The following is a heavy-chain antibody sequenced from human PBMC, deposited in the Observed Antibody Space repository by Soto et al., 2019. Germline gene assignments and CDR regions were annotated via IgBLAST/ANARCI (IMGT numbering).Heavy chain of an antibody. J-gene: IGHJ4*02. CDR2: ISSSSSTI. CDR1: GFTFSSYS. D-gene: IGHD3-22*01. V-gene: IGHV3-48*02. CDR3: AKLYYYDSSGRGVDY. Sequence: LRLSFAASGFTFSSYSMNWVRQAPGKGLEWVSYISSSSSTIYYADSVKGRFTISRDNAKNSLYLQMNSLRDEDTAVYYCAKLYYYDSSGRGVDYWGQGTLVTVSS.